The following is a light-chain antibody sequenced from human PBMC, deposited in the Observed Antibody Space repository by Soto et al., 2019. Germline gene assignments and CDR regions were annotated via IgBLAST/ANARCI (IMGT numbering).Light chain of an antibody. CDR3: MQALQTPWT. V-gene: IGKV2-28*01. CDR2: LGS. CDR1: QSLLHSNGYNY. J-gene: IGKJ1*01. Sequence: DVVMTQSPLSLPVTPGEPASISCRSSQSLLHSNGYNYLDWYLQKPGQSPQLLIYLGSNRASGVPDRFSGSGSGTEFTLKISRVEADDVGLYYCMQALQTPWTFGQWTKVEIK.